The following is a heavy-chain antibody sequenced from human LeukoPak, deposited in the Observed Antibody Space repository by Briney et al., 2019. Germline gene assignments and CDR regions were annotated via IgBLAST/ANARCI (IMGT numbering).Heavy chain of an antibody. CDR1: GFTFSSYS. J-gene: IGHJ4*02. D-gene: IGHD3-9*01. CDR2: ISSSSSYI. CDR3: ARATTYDILTGYSDY. V-gene: IGHV3-21*01. Sequence: GGSLRPSCAASGFTFSSYSMNWVRQAPGKGLEWVSSISSSSSYIYYADSVKGRFTISRDNAKKSLYLQMNSLRAEDTAVYYCARATTYDILTGYSDYWGQGTLVTVSS.